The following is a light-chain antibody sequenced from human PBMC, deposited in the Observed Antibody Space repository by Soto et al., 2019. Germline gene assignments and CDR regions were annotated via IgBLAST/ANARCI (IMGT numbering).Light chain of an antibody. Sequence: EIVLTQSPGTLSLSPGERATLSCRASQSVSANYLAWYQQKPGQAPRLLIYGASSRATGIPDRFSGSGSGTDFPLTISRLEPEDFAVYFCQQHGSSPFTFGPGTQV. J-gene: IGKJ3*01. V-gene: IGKV3-20*01. CDR3: QQHGSSPFT. CDR1: QSVSANY. CDR2: GAS.